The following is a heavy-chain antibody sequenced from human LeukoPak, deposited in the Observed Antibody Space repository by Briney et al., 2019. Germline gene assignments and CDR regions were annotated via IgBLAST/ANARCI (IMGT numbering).Heavy chain of an antibody. J-gene: IGHJ4*02. CDR2: INYSGGT. V-gene: IGHV4-31*03. CDR1: GGSISSGGYY. Sequence: KPSETLSLTCTVSGGSISSGGYYWNWFRQHPGKGLEWIGYINYSGGTFYNPSLKSRIIMSVDTSKNQFSLNLSSVTAADTAVYYCAKGSYWGQGTLVTVSS. CDR3: AKGSY.